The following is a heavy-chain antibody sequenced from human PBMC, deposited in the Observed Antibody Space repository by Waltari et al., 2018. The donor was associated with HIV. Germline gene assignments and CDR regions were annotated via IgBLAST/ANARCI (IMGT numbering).Heavy chain of an antibody. CDR3: ARPLGGGYTY. Sequence: EVQLVESGGGLVQPGGSLRLSCAASGLTFSSYGMHWVRQAPGKGLEWISYISSSSSTIYYADSVKGRFTISRDNAKNSVYLQMNSLRAEDTAVYYCARPLGGGYTYWGQGTLVTVSS. V-gene: IGHV3-48*04. CDR1: GLTFSSYG. CDR2: ISSSSSTI. D-gene: IGHD3-22*01. J-gene: IGHJ4*02.